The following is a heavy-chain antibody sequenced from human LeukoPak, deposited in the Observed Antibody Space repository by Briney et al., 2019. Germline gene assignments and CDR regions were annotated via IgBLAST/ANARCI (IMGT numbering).Heavy chain of an antibody. V-gene: IGHV3-30-3*01. CDR2: ISYDGSNK. Sequence: PGRSLRLSCAASGFPFSSYAMHWGRQAPGKGLEWVAVISYDGSNKYYADSVKGRFTISRDNSKNTLYLQMNSLRAEDTAVYYCASLAPPDYYDSSGYNWFDPWGQGTLVTVSS. CDR1: GFPFSSYA. D-gene: IGHD3-22*01. J-gene: IGHJ5*02. CDR3: ASLAPPDYYDSSGYNWFDP.